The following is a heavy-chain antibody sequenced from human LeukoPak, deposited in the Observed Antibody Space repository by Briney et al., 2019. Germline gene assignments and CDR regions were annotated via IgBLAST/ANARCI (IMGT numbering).Heavy chain of an antibody. CDR2: ISAYNGNT. Sequence: ASVTVSCKASGYTFTSYGISWVRQAPGQGLEWMGWISAYNGNTNYAQKLQGRVTMTTDTSTSTAYMELRSLRSDDTALYYCARDFRDNWFDPWGQGTLVTVSS. CDR1: GYTFTSYG. CDR3: ARDFRDNWFDP. J-gene: IGHJ5*02. V-gene: IGHV1-18*04.